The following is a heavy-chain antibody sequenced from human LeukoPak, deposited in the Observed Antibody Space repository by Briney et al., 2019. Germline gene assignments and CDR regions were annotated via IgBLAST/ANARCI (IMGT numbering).Heavy chain of an antibody. D-gene: IGHD6-13*01. CDR3: ARLWGAAGIISSY. CDR1: GYTFTSYY. J-gene: IGHJ4*02. Sequence: ASVKVSCKASGYTFTSYYMHWVRQVPGQGLEWMGIINPSGGSTSYAQKFQGRVTMTRDTSTSTVYMELSSQRSEDTAVYYCARLWGAAGIISSYWGQGTLVTVSS. CDR2: INPSGGST. V-gene: IGHV1-46*01.